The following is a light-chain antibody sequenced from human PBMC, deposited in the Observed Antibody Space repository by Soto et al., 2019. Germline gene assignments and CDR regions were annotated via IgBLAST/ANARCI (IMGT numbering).Light chain of an antibody. V-gene: IGKV1-39*01. Sequence: DIPMTQSPSSLSASVGDRVTITCRASQSISSYLNWYQHKPGKAPKLLIYAASSLQSGVPSRFSGSGSGTDFTLTINSLQPEDFATYYCQQSYSTPWTFGQGTKVDIK. CDR2: AAS. CDR3: QQSYSTPWT. J-gene: IGKJ1*01. CDR1: QSISSY.